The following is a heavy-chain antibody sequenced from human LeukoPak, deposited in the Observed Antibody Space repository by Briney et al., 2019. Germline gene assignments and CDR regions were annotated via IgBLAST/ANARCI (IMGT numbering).Heavy chain of an antibody. CDR3: ARAPLVSDALFDY. Sequence: SETLSLTCTVSGGSISGYYWSWIRQPPGKGLEWIGYIYTSGSTNYNPSLKSRVTISVDTSKNQFSLKLSSVTAADTAVYYCARAPLVSDALFDYWGQGTLVTVSS. CDR1: GGSISGYY. V-gene: IGHV4-4*09. D-gene: IGHD6-6*01. J-gene: IGHJ4*02. CDR2: IYTSGST.